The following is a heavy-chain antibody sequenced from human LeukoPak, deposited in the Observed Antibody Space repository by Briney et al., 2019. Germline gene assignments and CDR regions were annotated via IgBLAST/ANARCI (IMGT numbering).Heavy chain of an antibody. Sequence: GASVKVSCKASGYTFTSYDINWVRQTTGQGLEWVGWINPNSGNTGYAQKFQGRVTMTRNTSISTAYMELSSLRSEDTAVYYCARVFRSFYADWGYFQHWGQGTLVTVSS. CDR1: GYTFTSYD. D-gene: IGHD2/OR15-2a*01. V-gene: IGHV1-8*02. J-gene: IGHJ1*01. CDR2: INPNSGNT. CDR3: ARVFRSFYADWGYFQH.